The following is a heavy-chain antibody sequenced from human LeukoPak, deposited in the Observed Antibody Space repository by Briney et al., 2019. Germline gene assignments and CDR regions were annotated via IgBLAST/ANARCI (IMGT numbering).Heavy chain of an antibody. CDR2: IYTSGST. CDR3: AGRYCSSTSCYLRGFDP. CDR1: GGSISSYY. J-gene: IGHJ5*02. V-gene: IGHV4-4*07. D-gene: IGHD2-2*01. Sequence: SETLSLTCTVSGGSISSYYWSWIRQPAGKGLEWIGRIYTSGSTNYNPSLKSRVTMSVDMSKNQFSLKLSSVTAADTAVYYCAGRYCSSTSCYLRGFDPWGQGTLVTVSS.